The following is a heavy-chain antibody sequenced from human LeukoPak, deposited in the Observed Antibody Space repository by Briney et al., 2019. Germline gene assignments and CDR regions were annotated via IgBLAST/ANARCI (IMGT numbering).Heavy chain of an antibody. Sequence: PGGSLRLSCVASGLNFDDSAMHWVRQAPGKGLDWVSLISADGGSTFSADSVKGRFSISRDNSKNSLYLQMNSLRSEDTAMYYCAKESGKFDYWGQGTLVAVSS. V-gene: IGHV3-43*02. CDR3: AKESGKFDY. CDR2: ISADGGST. CDR1: GLNFDDSA. J-gene: IGHJ4*02.